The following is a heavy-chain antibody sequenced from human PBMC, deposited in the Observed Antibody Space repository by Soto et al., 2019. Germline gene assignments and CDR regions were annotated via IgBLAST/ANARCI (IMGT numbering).Heavy chain of an antibody. V-gene: IGHV6-1*01. CDR2: TCYRSTWYN. Sequence: KQSPTLSLTCAISGDSVSNKITAWNWVRQSPSRGLEWLGRTCYRSTWYNDYSVSVRGRLTVNPDTSKNQFSLHLNSVTPEDTAVYYCARGAMAAGFDSWGQGTLVTVSS. J-gene: IGHJ4*02. CDR1: GDSVSNKITA. CDR3: ARGAMAAGFDS. D-gene: IGHD6-13*01.